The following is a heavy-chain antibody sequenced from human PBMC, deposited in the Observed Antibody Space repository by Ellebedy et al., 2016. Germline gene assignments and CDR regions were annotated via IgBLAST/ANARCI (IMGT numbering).Heavy chain of an antibody. Sequence: GGSLRLXCAASGFTFSSYGMDWVRQAPGKGLEWVAVIWHDGSDKYYADSVKGRFTISRDNSKNTLYLQMGSLKAEDTAVYYCAKDRDDYGDYVFDYWGQGTLVTVSS. CDR3: AKDRDDYGDYVFDY. V-gene: IGHV3-33*06. CDR1: GFTFSSYG. J-gene: IGHJ4*02. CDR2: IWHDGSDK. D-gene: IGHD4-17*01.